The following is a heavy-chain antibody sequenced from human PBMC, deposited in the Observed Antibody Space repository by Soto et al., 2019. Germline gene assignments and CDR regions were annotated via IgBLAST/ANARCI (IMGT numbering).Heavy chain of an antibody. D-gene: IGHD2-15*01. Sequence: QVQLVESGGGVVQPGRSLRLSCAASEFTFSRYAMHWVRQAPGKGLEWVAIIWFDGSNKYSADSVKGRFTISRDNSKNTMYLQMNSLRAEDTAVYYCARDHSCSGGRCYSQYYFDYWGQGTLVTVSS. CDR1: EFTFSRYA. CDR3: ARDHSCSGGRCYSQYYFDY. CDR2: IWFDGSNK. V-gene: IGHV3-33*01. J-gene: IGHJ4*02.